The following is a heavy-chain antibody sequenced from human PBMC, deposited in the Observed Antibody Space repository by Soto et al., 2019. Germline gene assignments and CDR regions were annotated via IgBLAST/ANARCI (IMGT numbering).Heavy chain of an antibody. CDR1: GFTLSAYT. Sequence: EVQLLESGGGLVQPGGSLRLSCAASGFTLSAYTMSWVRQAPGKGLEWVSGVTQDGGSLYADSVRGRFPISRDHYKNTVYLQVNGMRPVDTGMYYCAKGGQADGFWPFAHWGQGTLIIVSS. D-gene: IGHD3-3*01. CDR3: AKGGQADGFWPFAH. J-gene: IGHJ4*01. V-gene: IGHV3-23*01. CDR2: VTQDGGS.